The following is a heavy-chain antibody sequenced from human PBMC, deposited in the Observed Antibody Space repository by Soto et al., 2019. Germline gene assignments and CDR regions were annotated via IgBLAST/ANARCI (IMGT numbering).Heavy chain of an antibody. Sequence: PGGSLRLSCAASAFTFSYSWVNCVRQAPGKALEWVANINQDGNQYNLLDFGKERSTISRGNAKTSLFLQMNSLRVDDTAVYYCARTGGGHHDFLGYWGQGALVTVS. CDR3: ARTGGGHHDFLGY. CDR2: INQDGNQY. CDR1: AFTFSYSW. D-gene: IGHD1-1*01. J-gene: IGHJ4*02. V-gene: IGHV3-7*01.